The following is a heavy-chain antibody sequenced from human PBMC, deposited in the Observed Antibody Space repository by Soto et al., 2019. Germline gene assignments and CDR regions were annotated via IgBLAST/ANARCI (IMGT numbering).Heavy chain of an antibody. V-gene: IGHV4-4*02. D-gene: IGHD2-15*01. Sequence: PSETLSLTCAVSGGSISSSNWWSWVRQPPGKGLEWIGEIYHSGSTHYNPSLKSRVTISVDKSKNQFSLKLSSVTAADTAVYYCARGWLLGVLNGKDVWRQGTTVTVSS. CDR2: IYHSGST. J-gene: IGHJ6*02. CDR3: ARGWLLGVLNGKDV. CDR1: GGSISSSNW.